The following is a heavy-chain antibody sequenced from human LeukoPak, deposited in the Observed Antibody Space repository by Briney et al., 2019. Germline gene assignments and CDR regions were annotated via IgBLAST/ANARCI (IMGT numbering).Heavy chain of an antibody. D-gene: IGHD5-12*01. V-gene: IGHV3-23*01. CDR1: GFTFSSYA. Sequence: PGGSLRLSCAASGFTFSSYAMSWVRQAPGKGLEWVSAISGSGGSTYYADSVKGRFTISRDNSKNTLYLQMNSLRAEDTAVYYCARDRADIVATYSDYWGQGTLVTVSS. J-gene: IGHJ4*02. CDR3: ARDRADIVATYSDY. CDR2: ISGSGGST.